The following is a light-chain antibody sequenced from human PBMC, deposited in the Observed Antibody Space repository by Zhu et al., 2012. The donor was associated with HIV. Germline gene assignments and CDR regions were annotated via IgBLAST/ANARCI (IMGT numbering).Light chain of an antibody. CDR1: QSISKF. V-gene: IGKV1-39*01. CDR3: QQSYSAPWA. Sequence: DIQMTQSPSSLSASAGDRVTITCRASQSISKFLNWYQQKPGKAPNLLIYGASSLQSGVPSRFSGSGSGTEFTLSINSLQPEDFATYYCQQSYSAPWAFGQGTKVEIK. J-gene: IGKJ1*01. CDR2: GAS.